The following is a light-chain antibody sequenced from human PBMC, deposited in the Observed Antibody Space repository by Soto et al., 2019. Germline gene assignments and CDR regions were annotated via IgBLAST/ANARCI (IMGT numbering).Light chain of an antibody. V-gene: IGLV7-46*01. CDR1: TGAVTSGDY. J-gene: IGLJ7*01. Sequence: QAVVTQETSLTVSPGETVTLTCGSNTGAVTSGDYPYWFQQKPGQAPRTLIYDTKNKHSWTPARFSGSLLGGKAALTLSGAQPEDEADYYCLLYYSGGRPVFGGGTQLTVL. CDR3: LLYYSGGRPV. CDR2: DTK.